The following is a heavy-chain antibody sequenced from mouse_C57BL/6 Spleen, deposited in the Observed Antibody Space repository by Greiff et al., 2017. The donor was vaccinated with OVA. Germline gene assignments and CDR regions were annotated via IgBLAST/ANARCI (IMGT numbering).Heavy chain of an antibody. Sequence: DVKLVESGGGLVKPGGSLKLSCAASGFTFSSYTMSWVRQTPEKRLEWVATISGGGGNTYYPDSVKGRFTISRDNAKNTLYLQMSSLRSEDTALYYCARNYYGSSYVDYHAMDYWGQGTSVTVSS. D-gene: IGHD1-1*01. CDR3: ARNYYGSSYVDYHAMDY. J-gene: IGHJ4*01. V-gene: IGHV5-9*01. CDR2: ISGGGGNT. CDR1: GFTFSSYT.